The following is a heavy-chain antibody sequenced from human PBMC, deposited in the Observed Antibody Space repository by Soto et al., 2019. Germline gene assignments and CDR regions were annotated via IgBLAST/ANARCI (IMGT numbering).Heavy chain of an antibody. V-gene: IGHV4-34*01. CDR2: INHSGST. D-gene: IGHD6-6*01. J-gene: IGHJ6*02. Sequence: SETLSLTCAVYGGSFSGYYWSWIRQPPGKGLEWIGEINHSGSTNYNPSLKSRVTISVDTSKNQFSLKLSSVTAADTAVYYCARIAARPIYYYYYYGMDVWGQGTTVTVSS. CDR3: ARIAARPIYYYYYYGMDV. CDR1: GGSFSGYY.